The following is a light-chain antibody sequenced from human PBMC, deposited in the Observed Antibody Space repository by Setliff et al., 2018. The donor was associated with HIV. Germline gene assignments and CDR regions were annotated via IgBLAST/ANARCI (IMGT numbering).Light chain of an antibody. V-gene: IGLV2-11*01. CDR3: CSYAGYYSFYV. Sequence: QSALTQPRSVSGSTGQSVTISCTGTSSDVGGYNYVSWYQQRPGKAPKLIIYDVSKRPSGVPDRFSGSKSGSTASLTISGLQAEDEADYYCCSYAGYYSFYVFGNGTKVTVL. CDR1: SSDVGGYNY. J-gene: IGLJ1*01. CDR2: DVS.